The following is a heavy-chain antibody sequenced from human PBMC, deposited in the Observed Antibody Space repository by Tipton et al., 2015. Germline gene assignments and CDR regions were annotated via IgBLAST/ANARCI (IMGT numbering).Heavy chain of an antibody. CDR1: GVFIGSGSYF. Sequence: TLSLTCTVSGVFIGSGSYFWSWIRQPPGKGLEWIGYIYNSGSTDYSPSLKSRVTISVDTSKNQFSLKLTSATAADTAVYYCARDVERRYGTDFWGQGTTVTASS. CDR3: ARDVERRYGTDF. V-gene: IGHV4-61*01. D-gene: IGHD1-1*01. CDR2: IYNSGST. J-gene: IGHJ6*02.